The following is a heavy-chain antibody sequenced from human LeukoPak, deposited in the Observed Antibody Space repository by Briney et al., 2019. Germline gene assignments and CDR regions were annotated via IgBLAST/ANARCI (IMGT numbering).Heavy chain of an antibody. D-gene: IGHD3-10*01. V-gene: IGHV3-48*03. Sequence: GGSLRLSCAASGFTFSSYEMNWVRQAPGKGLEWASYISSSGGTKYYADSVKGRFTISRDNAKNSLYLQMNSLRPEDTAFYYCAKGDSGTYYNPLWFWGQGTLVTVSS. CDR2: ISSSGGTK. CDR3: AKGDSGTYYNPLWF. J-gene: IGHJ4*02. CDR1: GFTFSSYE.